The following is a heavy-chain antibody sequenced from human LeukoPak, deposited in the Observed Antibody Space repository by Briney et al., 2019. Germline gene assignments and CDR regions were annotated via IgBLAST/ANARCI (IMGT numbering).Heavy chain of an antibody. Sequence: GSLRLSCAASGFTFRNAWMGWVRQAPGKGLEWIGRIRSKTDGGTTDYAAPVKDRFTISRDDSKNTLFLQINSLKTEDTAVYYCTTYVAVAGTRHFDSWGQGALVTVSS. CDR1: GFTFRNAW. CDR3: TTYVAVAGTRHFDS. CDR2: IRSKTDGGTT. V-gene: IGHV3-15*01. J-gene: IGHJ4*02. D-gene: IGHD6-19*01.